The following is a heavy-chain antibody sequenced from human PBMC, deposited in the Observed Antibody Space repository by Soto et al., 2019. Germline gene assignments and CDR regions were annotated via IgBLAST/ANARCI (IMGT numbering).Heavy chain of an antibody. V-gene: IGHV4-39*01. CDR1: GGSIGTSAYY. CDR3: SRSPPKWCEH. CDR2: INRSGNT. J-gene: IGHJ5*02. Sequence: NPAETLSLTCAVSGGSIGTSAYYWGGIRHAPGKGLEWIGSINRSGNTYLSPYLKDRVTMSVDTSKNSFSLKLRSATAADTGLYYCSRSPPKWCEHWGKGTLLSGST.